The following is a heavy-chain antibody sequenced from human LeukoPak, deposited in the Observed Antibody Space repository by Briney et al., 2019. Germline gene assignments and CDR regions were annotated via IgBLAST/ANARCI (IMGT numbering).Heavy chain of an antibody. CDR3: ARVGPRGHHVYFDY. D-gene: IGHD1-14*01. CDR1: GYTFIHYG. J-gene: IGHJ4*02. CDR2: INPSGGST. Sequence: ASVKVSCKASGYTFIHYGISWVRQAPGQGLEWMGIINPSGGSTSYAQKFQGRVTMTRDTSTSTVYMELSSLRSEDTAVYYCARVGPRGHHVYFDYWGQGTLVTVSS. V-gene: IGHV1-46*01.